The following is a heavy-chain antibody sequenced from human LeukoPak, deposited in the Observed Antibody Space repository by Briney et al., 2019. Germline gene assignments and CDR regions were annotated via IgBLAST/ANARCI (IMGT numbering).Heavy chain of an antibody. CDR1: GGSISSGGYY. J-gene: IGHJ5*02. CDR3: ARDEANTYYYGSGFDP. Sequence: SQTLSLTCTVSGGSISSGGYYWSWIRQPPGKGLEWIGYFYHSGSTYYNPSLKSRVTISVDRSKNQFSLKLSSVTATDTAVYYCARDEANTYYYGSGFDPWGQGTLVTVSS. D-gene: IGHD3-10*01. V-gene: IGHV4-30-2*01. CDR2: FYHSGST.